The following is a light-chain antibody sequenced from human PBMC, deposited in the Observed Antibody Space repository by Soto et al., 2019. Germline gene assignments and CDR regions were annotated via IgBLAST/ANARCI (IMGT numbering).Light chain of an antibody. CDR2: AAS. CDR1: QGIGNA. V-gene: IGKV1-6*01. Sequence: AIQMTQSPSSLSASVGDRVTISCRASQGIGNALGWYQQKPGKPPKVLIYAASILQSGVPSRFRGSGSGTDFTLTISSLQPEDFETYYCLLDFRYFWAFGQGTKVDIK. J-gene: IGKJ1*01. CDR3: LLDFRYFWA.